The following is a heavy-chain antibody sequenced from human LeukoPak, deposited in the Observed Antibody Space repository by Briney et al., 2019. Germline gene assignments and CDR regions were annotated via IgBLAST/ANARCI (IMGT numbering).Heavy chain of an antibody. J-gene: IGHJ4*02. CDR3: ARNGELLPFDY. CDR2: IIPIFGTA. V-gene: IGHV1-69*13. D-gene: IGHD1-26*01. CDR1: GGTFSSYA. Sequence: GASVKVSFKASGGTFSSYAISWVRQAPGQGLEWMGGIIPIFGTANYAQKFQGRVTITADESTSTAYMELSSLRSEDTAVYYCARNGELLPFDYWGQGTLVTVSS.